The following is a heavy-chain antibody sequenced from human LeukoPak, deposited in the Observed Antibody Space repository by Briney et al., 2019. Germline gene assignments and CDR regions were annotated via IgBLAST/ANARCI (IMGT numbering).Heavy chain of an antibody. J-gene: IGHJ4*02. CDR2: INGDGSTT. CDR3: AKDLNSYDSSGYYAY. D-gene: IGHD3-22*01. CDR1: GFIFSSYW. Sequence: PGGSLRLSCAASGFIFSSYWMHWVRQAPGRGLVWVSRINGDGSTTSYADSVKGRFTISRDNAKNSLYLQMNSLRAEDTALYYCAKDLNSYDSSGYYAYWGQGTLVTVSS. V-gene: IGHV3-74*01.